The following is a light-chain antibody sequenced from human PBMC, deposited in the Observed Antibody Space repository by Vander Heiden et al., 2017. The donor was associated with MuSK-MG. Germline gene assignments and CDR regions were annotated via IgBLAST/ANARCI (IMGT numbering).Light chain of an antibody. CDR3: KHSSDTPPFT. V-gene: IGKV1-39*01. J-gene: IGKJ3*01. CDR1: QSISSY. CDR2: AAS. Sequence: DIQMAKSPSSLSASVGDRVTIICRASQSISSYLNWYQQKPGKAPKLLIYAASSLQSGVPSRLSGSGSGTDFTLTISSLQPEDFATYYCKHSSDTPPFTFGPGTKVDIK.